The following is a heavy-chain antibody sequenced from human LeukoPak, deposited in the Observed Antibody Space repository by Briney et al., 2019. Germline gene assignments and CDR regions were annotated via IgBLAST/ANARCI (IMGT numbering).Heavy chain of an antibody. CDR2: IYSGGST. CDR3: AKGYYYDNSGESYFDY. CDR1: GFTVSSNY. Sequence: PGGSLRLSCAASGFTVSSNYMSWVRQAPGKGLEWVSVIYSGGSTYYADSVKGRFTISRDNSKNTLYLQMNSLRAEDTAVYYCAKGYYYDNSGESYFDYWGQGTLVTVSS. J-gene: IGHJ4*02. D-gene: IGHD3-22*01. V-gene: IGHV3-53*01.